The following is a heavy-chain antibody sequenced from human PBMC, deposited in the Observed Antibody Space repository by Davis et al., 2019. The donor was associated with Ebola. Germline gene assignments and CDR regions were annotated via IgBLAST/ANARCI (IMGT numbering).Heavy chain of an antibody. D-gene: IGHD3-3*01. CDR3: ARVRHYDFWSGYHYHDAFDI. Sequence: GESLKISCAASGFIFDDHAMHWVRQAPGKGLVWVSRINSDGSTTTYADSVKGRFTISRDNAKNTLYLQMNSLRAEDTAVYYCARVRHYDFWSGYHYHDAFDIWGQGTMVTVSS. V-gene: IGHV3-74*01. J-gene: IGHJ3*02. CDR2: INSDGSTT. CDR1: GFIFDDHA.